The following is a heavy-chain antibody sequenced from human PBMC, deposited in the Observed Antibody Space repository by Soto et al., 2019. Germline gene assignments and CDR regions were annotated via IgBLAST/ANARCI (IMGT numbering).Heavy chain of an antibody. CDR2: IYYIENT. V-gene: IGHV4-39*01. CDR1: GGSISSSSNH. Sequence: QLQLQESGPGLVKPSETLSLTCTVSGGSISSSSNHWGWIRQPPGKGLEWIGNIYYIENTYYNLSLKSRVTISVDTSKNQFSLRLTSVTAADTAVYYCATHPPYGPLDHWGQGTLVTVSS. CDR3: ATHPPYGPLDH. J-gene: IGHJ4*02. D-gene: IGHD4-17*01.